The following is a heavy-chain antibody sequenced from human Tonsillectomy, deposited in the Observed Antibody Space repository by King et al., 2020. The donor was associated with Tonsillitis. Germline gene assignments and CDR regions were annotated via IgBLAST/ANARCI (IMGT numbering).Heavy chain of an antibody. Sequence: VQLQQWGAGLLKPSETLSLTCAVYGGSFSGYYWSWIRQPPGKGLEWIGEISHGGSTNYNPSLKSRVPISLDTSKSQFSLKLNSVTAADTAVYYCARAFSVTRLDWGRGTLVTVSS. CDR3: ARAFSVTRLD. CDR2: ISHGGST. V-gene: IGHV4-34*01. J-gene: IGHJ4*02. CDR1: GGSFSGYY. D-gene: IGHD4-17*01.